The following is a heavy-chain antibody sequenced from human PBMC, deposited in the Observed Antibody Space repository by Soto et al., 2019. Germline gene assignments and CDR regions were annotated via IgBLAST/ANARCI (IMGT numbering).Heavy chain of an antibody. J-gene: IGHJ4*02. CDR1: GGSISSYY. V-gene: IGHV4-59*01. CDR3: ARVCGGYYQGCFDY. Sequence: PSETLSLTCTVSGGSISSYYWSWIRQPPGKGLEWIGYIYYSGSTNYNPSLKSRVTISVDTSKNQFSLKLSSVTAADTAVYYCARVCGGYYQGCFDYWGQGTLVTVSS. D-gene: IGHD3-22*01. CDR2: IYYSGST.